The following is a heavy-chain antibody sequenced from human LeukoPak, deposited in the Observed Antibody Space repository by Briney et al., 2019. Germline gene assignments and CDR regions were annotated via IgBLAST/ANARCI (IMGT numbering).Heavy chain of an antibody. CDR3: ARGAYYDILTGYGGDFDI. D-gene: IGHD3-9*01. V-gene: IGHV1-46*01. J-gene: IGHJ3*02. CDR1: GYTFTSYY. CDR2: INPSGGST. Sequence: GASVKVSCKASGYTFTSYYMHWVRQAPGQGLEWMGIINPSGGSTSYAQKFQGRVTMTRDTSTSTVYMGLRSLRSEDTAVYYCARGAYYDILTGYGGDFDIWGQGTMVTVSS.